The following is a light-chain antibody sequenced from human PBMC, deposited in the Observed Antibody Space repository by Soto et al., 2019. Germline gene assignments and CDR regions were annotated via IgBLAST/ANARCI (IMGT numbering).Light chain of an antibody. J-gene: IGLJ2*01. CDR3: AAWDDSLSAVV. Sequence: QSVLTQPPSVSEAPRQRVTISCSGSSSNIGDNAVNWYQQLPGKAPKVIIYYDDLRPSGVSDRFSGPKSGTSASLAISGLESEDEADYYCAAWDDSLSAVVFGGGTKLTVL. CDR1: SSNIGDNA. CDR2: YDD. V-gene: IGLV1-36*01.